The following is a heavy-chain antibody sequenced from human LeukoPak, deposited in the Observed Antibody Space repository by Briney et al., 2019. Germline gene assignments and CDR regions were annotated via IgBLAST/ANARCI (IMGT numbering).Heavy chain of an antibody. CDR3: ASHIAAAGPTRDYYYGMDV. V-gene: IGHV1-69*04. CDR1: GGTFSSYA. Sequence: SVKVSCKASGGTFSSYAISWVRQAPGQGLEWMGRIIPIFGIANYAQKFQGRVTITADKSTSTAYMELSSLRSEDTAVYYCASHIAAAGPTRDYYYGMDVWGQGTTATVSS. D-gene: IGHD6-13*01. CDR2: IIPIFGIA. J-gene: IGHJ6*02.